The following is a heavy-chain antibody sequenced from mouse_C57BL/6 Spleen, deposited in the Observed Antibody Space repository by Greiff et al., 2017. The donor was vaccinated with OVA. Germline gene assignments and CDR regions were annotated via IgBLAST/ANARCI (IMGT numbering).Heavy chain of an antibody. D-gene: IGHD2-4*01. J-gene: IGHJ1*03. V-gene: IGHV5-17*01. CDR1: GFTFSDYG. CDR3: ARAYYDYDGGLPYFDV. CDR2: ISSGSSTI. Sequence: EVKVEESGGGLVKPGGSLKLSCAASGFTFSDYGMHWVRQAPEKGLEWVAYISSGSSTIYYADTVKGRFTISRDNAKNTLFLQMTSLRSEDTAMYYCARAYYDYDGGLPYFDVWGTGTTVTVSS.